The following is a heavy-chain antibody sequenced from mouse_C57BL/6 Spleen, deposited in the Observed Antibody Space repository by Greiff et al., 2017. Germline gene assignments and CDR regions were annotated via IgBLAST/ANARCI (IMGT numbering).Heavy chain of an antibody. CDR2: IYPGGGYT. CDR3: ARSGSTMVFDY. Sequence: VMLVESGAELVRPGTSVKMSCKASGYTFTNYWIGWAKQRPGHGLEWIGDIYPGGGYTNYNEKFKGKATLTADKSSSTAYMQFSSLTSEDSAIYYCARSGSTMVFDYWGQGTTLTVSS. V-gene: IGHV1-63*01. CDR1: GYTFTNYW. J-gene: IGHJ2*01. D-gene: IGHD2-2*01.